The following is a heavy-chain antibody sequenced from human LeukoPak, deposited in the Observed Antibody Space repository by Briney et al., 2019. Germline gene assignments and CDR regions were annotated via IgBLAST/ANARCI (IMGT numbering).Heavy chain of an antibody. V-gene: IGHV4-4*09. D-gene: IGHD3-3*01. Sequence: SETLSLTCAVSGVSISPYYWAWIRQPPGKGLEWIGYIHTSGSNNQYPSLKSRVAISVDRSKNHFSLRLTSVTAADTAVYYCARLSAAVHLGAFDLWGQGTMVTVST. CDR2: IHTSGSN. CDR3: ARLSAAVHLGAFDL. CDR1: GVSISPYY. J-gene: IGHJ3*01.